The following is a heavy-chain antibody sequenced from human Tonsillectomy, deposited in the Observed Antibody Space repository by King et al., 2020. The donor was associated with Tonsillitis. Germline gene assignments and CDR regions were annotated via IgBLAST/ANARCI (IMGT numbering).Heavy chain of an antibody. Sequence: LQLQESGPGLVKPSETLSLTCTVSGGSISSSTYYWGWIRQPPGKGLEWIGTIYNSGSTYYNPSLKSRVTISVDTSKNQISLKLSSVTAADTSVYYCARLGILTAVMIAGGDAFDSWGQGTMVTVSS. V-gene: IGHV4-39*01. J-gene: IGHJ3*02. CDR3: ARLGILTAVMIAGGDAFDS. CDR2: IYNSGST. CDR1: GGSISSSTYY. D-gene: IGHD6-13*01.